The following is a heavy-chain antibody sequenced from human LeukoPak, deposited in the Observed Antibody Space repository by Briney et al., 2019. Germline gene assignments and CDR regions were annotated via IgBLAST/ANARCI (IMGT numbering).Heavy chain of an antibody. CDR1: GFTVSSNY. V-gene: IGHV3-53*01. CDR3: ARTGNPATGDY. CDR2: IYSGGST. D-gene: IGHD1-1*01. J-gene: IGHJ4*02. Sequence: GGSLRLSCAASGFTVSSNYMSWVRQAPGKGLEWVSVIYSGGSTYYADSVKGRFTISRDNSKNTLYLQMNSLRAEDTAVYYCARTGNPATGDYWGQGTLVTVSS.